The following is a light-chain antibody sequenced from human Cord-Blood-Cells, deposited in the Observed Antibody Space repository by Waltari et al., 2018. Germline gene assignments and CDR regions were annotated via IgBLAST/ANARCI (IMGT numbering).Light chain of an antibody. CDR2: DAS. CDR3: QRRSNWPPYT. J-gene: IGKJ2*01. V-gene: IGKV3-11*01. CDR1: QSVSSY. Sequence: EIVLTQSPATLSLSPGERATLSCRASQSVSSYLAWYQQKPGQAPRLLIYDASNRATGSPARFSGSGSGTDFTLTINSLEPEDFAVYYCQRRSNWPPYTFGQGTKLEIK.